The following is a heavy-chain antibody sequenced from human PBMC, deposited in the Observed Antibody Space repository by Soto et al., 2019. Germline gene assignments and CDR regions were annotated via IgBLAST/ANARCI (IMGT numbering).Heavy chain of an antibody. D-gene: IGHD3-10*01. J-gene: IGHJ5*02. Sequence: SVKVSCKASGGTFDSYVISWLRQAPGQGLEWMGGIMPIFGTPNYAQKFRGRVTISADESTSTAYLELRSLTSDDTAVYYCARVHSSGIFYFVDPWGQGTLVTVSS. CDR3: ARVHSSGIFYFVDP. CDR1: GGTFDSYV. V-gene: IGHV1-69*13. CDR2: IMPIFGTP.